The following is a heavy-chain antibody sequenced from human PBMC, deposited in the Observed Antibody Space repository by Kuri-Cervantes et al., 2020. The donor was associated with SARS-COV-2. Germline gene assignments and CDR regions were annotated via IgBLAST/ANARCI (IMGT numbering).Heavy chain of an antibody. Sequence: GGSLRLSCAASGFTFSSYGMHWVRQAPGKGLEWVAVIWYDGSNKYYADSVKGRFTISRDNSKNTLYLQMNSLRAEDTAVYYCARDLFSGGTYYYDSSGPLGYWGQGTLVTVSS. V-gene: IGHV3-33*01. CDR1: GFTFSSYG. CDR3: ARDLFSGGTYYYDSSGPLGY. D-gene: IGHD3-22*01. CDR2: IWYDGSNK. J-gene: IGHJ4*02.